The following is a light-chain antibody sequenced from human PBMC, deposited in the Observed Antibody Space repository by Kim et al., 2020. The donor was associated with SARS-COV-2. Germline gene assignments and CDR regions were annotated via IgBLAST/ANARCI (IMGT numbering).Light chain of an antibody. CDR1: QSISSY. CDR3: QQSYSTPYT. Sequence: ASVGYRVTITCRASQSISSYLNWYQQKPGKAPKLLIYAASSLQSGVPSRFSGSGSGTDFTLTISSLQPEDFATYYCQQSYSTPYTFGQGTKLEI. V-gene: IGKV1-39*01. J-gene: IGKJ2*01. CDR2: AAS.